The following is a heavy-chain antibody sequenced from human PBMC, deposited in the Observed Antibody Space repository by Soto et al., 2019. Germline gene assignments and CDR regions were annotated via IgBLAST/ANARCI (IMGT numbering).Heavy chain of an antibody. CDR2: INPNSGGT. CDR1: GYTFTGYY. V-gene: IGHV1-2*02. CDR3: ARGGYYYDSSGYSDY. D-gene: IGHD3-22*01. Sequence: ASVKVSCKASGYTFTGYYMHWVRQAPGQGLEWMGWINPNSGGTNYAQKFQGRVTMTRDTSINTAYMELSRLRSDDAAVYYCARGGYYYDSSGYSDYWGQGTLVTVSS. J-gene: IGHJ4*02.